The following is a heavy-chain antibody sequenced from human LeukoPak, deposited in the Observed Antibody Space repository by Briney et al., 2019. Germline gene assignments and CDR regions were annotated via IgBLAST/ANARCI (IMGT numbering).Heavy chain of an antibody. V-gene: IGHV1-2*02. J-gene: IGHJ3*02. CDR1: GYTFTGYY. CDR2: INPNSGGT. D-gene: IGHD3-22*01. CDR3: ARSFTYYYDSSGYYLPDAFDI. Sequence: WASVKVSCKASGYTFTGYYMHWVRQAPGQGLEWMGWINPNSGGTNYAQKFQGRVTMTRDTSISTAYMELSRLRSEDTAVYYCARSFTYYYDSSGYYLPDAFDIWGQGTMVTVSS.